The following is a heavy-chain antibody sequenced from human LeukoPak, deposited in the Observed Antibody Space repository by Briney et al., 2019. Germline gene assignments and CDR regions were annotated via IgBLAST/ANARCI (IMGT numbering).Heavy chain of an antibody. Sequence: GGSLRLSCVGSRFTFSSYGMHWVRQAPGEGLEWVAFIRYDGSNSYYIDSVKGRFTISRDNSKNTLYLQMNSLRAEDTAVYYCAKDQWIEQMLGSHCDYWGQGSLVTVSS. J-gene: IGHJ4*02. CDR1: RFTFSSYG. V-gene: IGHV3-30*02. CDR3: AKDQWIEQMLGSHCDY. CDR2: IRYDGSNS. D-gene: IGHD5-12*01.